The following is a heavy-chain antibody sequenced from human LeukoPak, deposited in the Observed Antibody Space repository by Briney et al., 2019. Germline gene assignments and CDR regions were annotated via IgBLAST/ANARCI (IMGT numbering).Heavy chain of an antibody. CDR1: EFSASTNY. CDR2: FYSSGTT. V-gene: IGHV3-53*01. CDR3: AITREYAFDI. J-gene: IGHJ3*02. D-gene: IGHD7-27*01. Sequence: GGSLRLSCAASEFSASTNYMSWVRQAPGKGLEWVSFFYSSGTTFYADSVKGRFTISRDNSMNTVFLQMNSLRAEDTAMYYCAITREYAFDIWGQGTVVTVSS.